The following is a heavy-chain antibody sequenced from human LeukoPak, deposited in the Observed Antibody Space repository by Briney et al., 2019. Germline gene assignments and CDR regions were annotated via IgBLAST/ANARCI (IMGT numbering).Heavy chain of an antibody. D-gene: IGHD3-16*02. J-gene: IGHJ4*02. CDR2: TYYSGST. V-gene: IGHV4-39*01. Sequence: SETLSLTCTVSGGSISSSSYYWGWIRQPPGKGLEWIGSTYYSGSTYYNPSLKSRVTISVDTSKNQFSLKLSSVTAADTAVYYCASIGRYDYVWGSYRRFDYWGQGTLVTVSS. CDR3: ASIGRYDYVWGSYRRFDY. CDR1: GGSISSSSYY.